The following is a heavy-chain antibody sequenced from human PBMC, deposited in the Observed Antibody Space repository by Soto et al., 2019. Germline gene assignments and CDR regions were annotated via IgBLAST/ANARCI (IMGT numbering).Heavy chain of an antibody. CDR2: INPNGGST. CDR3: TRGLASGDY. CDR1: GYIFTNFY. J-gene: IGHJ4*02. D-gene: IGHD6-6*01. Sequence: QVRLVQPGAEVKKPGASLKFSCKASGYIFTNFYIHWVRQAPGQGLEWIGIINPNGGSTNYAQNFQGRVTMTRDTSTSTVYMDLSSLRSEDTAVYYCTRGLASGDYSGQGTLITVSS. V-gene: IGHV1-46*03.